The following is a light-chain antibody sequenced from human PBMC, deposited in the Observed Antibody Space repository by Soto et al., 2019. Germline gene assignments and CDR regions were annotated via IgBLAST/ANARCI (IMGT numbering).Light chain of an antibody. Sequence: DIQMTQSPSSLSASVGDRVTITCRASQTITSYLNWYQQKPGKAPKLLIYAASTLLSGVPLRFSGGGSGTDFTLTIDSLQPEDFATYFCQQSYNSPWTFGQGNKVEIK. V-gene: IGKV1-39*01. CDR1: QTITSY. CDR2: AAS. CDR3: QQSYNSPWT. J-gene: IGKJ1*01.